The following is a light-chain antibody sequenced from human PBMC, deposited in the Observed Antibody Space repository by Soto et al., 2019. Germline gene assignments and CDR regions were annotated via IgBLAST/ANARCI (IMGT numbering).Light chain of an antibody. CDR1: QAISSSY. Sequence: ENVLTQSPGTLSLSPGERATLSCRASQAISSSYLAWYQQKAGQTPRLLIHGTSSRATGIPDRFSGSGSGTDFTLSISRLEAEDFAVYFCQQYDSSPPTFGQGPRWKSN. CDR2: GTS. CDR3: QQYDSSPPT. V-gene: IGKV3-20*01. J-gene: IGKJ1*01.